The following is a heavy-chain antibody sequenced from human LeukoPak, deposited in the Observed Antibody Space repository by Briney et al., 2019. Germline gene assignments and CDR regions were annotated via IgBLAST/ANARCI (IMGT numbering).Heavy chain of an antibody. D-gene: IGHD6-13*01. J-gene: IGHJ6*04. CDR3: ARSIAAAAHYYYYGMDV. Sequence: GGSLRLSCAASGFSVSSDYMSWVRQAPGKGLEWVSVIHSGGSTYYADSVKGRFTVSRDISKNTLYLQMNSLRAEDTAVYYCARSIAAAAHYYYYGMDVWGKGTTVTVSS. CDR1: GFSVSSDY. CDR2: IHSGGST. V-gene: IGHV3-53*01.